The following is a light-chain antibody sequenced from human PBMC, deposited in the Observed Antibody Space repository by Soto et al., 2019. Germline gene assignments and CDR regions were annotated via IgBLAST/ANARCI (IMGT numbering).Light chain of an antibody. CDR2: AAS. CDR3: QHYDNYPWT. V-gene: IGKV1-8*01. Sequence: AVLLTQSPSSFSASTGDRATITCRASQDIHTYLAWYQQVPGKAPKLLLYAASILQTGVPSRFSGSGSGTDFTLTIDGLQSEDFATYFFQHYDNYPWTFGQGTTVE. CDR1: QDIHTY. J-gene: IGKJ1*01.